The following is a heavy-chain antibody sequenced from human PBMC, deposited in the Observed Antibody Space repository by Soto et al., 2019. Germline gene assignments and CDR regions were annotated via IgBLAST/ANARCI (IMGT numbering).Heavy chain of an antibody. V-gene: IGHV3-30-3*01. CDR1: GFTFSSYA. J-gene: IGHJ4*02. D-gene: IGHD2-2*03. CDR2: ISYDGSNK. Sequence: GGSLRLSCAASGFTFSSYAMHWVRQAPGKGLEWVAVISYDGSNKYYADSVKGRFTISRDNAKNSLYLQMNSLRAEDTAVYYCARDLDKSGDAYWGQGTLVTVSS. CDR3: ARDLDKSGDAY.